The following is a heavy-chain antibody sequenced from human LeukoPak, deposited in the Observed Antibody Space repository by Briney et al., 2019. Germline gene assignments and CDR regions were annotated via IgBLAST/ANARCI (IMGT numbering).Heavy chain of an antibody. CDR1: GGSISSGGYS. CDR2: IYHSGST. D-gene: IGHD3-16*01. CDR3: ASIMADY. V-gene: IGHV4-30-2*01. Sequence: SQTLSLTCAVSGGSISSGGYSWSWIRQPPGKGLEWIGYIYHSGSTYYNPSLKSRVTISVDRSKNQFSLKLSSVTAADMAVYYCASIMADYWGQGTLVTVSS. J-gene: IGHJ4*02.